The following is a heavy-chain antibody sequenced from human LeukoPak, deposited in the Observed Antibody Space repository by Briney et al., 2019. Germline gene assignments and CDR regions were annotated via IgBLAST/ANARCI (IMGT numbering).Heavy chain of an antibody. CDR1: GGSISSSSYY. D-gene: IGHD2-2*01. V-gene: IGHV4-39*01. CDR2: IYYSGST. Sequence: PSETLSLTCTVSGGSISSSSYYWGWIRQPPGKGLGWIGSIYYSGSTYYNPSLKSRVTISVATSKNQFSLKLSSVTAADTAVYYCARPRYCSSTSCYPQGGWFDPWGQGTLVTVSS. J-gene: IGHJ5*02. CDR3: ARPRYCSSTSCYPQGGWFDP.